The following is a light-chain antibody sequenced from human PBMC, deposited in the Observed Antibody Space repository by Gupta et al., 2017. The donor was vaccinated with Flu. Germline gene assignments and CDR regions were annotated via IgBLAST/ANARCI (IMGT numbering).Light chain of an antibody. CDR3: VLYMSSARRV. Sequence: QTVVTQEPSCSVSPGGTVTLTSGLSSGSVSSGYYPSWYQQTPGQAQLMLIYNRNTRSAGVPVRFSGSMVGNNAAPTITAAEADEDAYYYYVLYMSSARRVFGGGTKLTVL. V-gene: IGLV8-61*01. CDR1: SGSVSSGYY. CDR2: NRN. J-gene: IGLJ2*01.